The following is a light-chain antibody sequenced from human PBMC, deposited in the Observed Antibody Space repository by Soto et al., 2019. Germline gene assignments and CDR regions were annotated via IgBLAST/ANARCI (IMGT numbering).Light chain of an antibody. J-gene: IGKJ5*01. Sequence: DIQLTQSPSTLSASVGDRVTITCRASQSIRSWLTWYQQKPGKAPKLLIYKASTLESGVLSKFSGSGSGTEFTLPISSLQPDDFSTYYCQHYSSSSPITFGQGTRLEIK. V-gene: IGKV1-5*03. CDR3: QHYSSSSPIT. CDR1: QSIRSW. CDR2: KAS.